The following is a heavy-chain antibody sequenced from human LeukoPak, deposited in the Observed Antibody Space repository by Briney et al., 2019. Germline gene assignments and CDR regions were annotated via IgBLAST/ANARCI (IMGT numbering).Heavy chain of an antibody. CDR1: GGSISSYY. D-gene: IGHD5-24*01. V-gene: IGHV4-59*01. CDR2: IYYSGST. Sequence: PSETLSLTCTVSGGSISSYYWSWIRQPPGKGLEWIGYIYYSGSTNYNPSLKSRVTISVDTSKNQFSLKLSSVTAADTAVYYCAGIEMATKAYFDYWGQGTLVTVSS. J-gene: IGHJ4*02. CDR3: AGIEMATKAYFDY.